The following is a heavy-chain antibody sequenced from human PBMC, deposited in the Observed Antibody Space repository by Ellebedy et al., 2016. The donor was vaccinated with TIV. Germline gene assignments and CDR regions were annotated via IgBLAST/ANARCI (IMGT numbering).Heavy chain of an antibody. J-gene: IGHJ4*02. Sequence: AASVKVSCKASGYKFINYGYTWVRQAPGQGLEWVGYISSHNGNSNYGKNFEGRVTMTTDRPTATVFMELGSLRSDDTAMYYCARTRYSSSWPDFWGQGTLVTASS. CDR3: ARTRYSSSWPDF. D-gene: IGHD5-18*01. V-gene: IGHV1-18*04. CDR2: ISSHNGNS. CDR1: GYKFINYG.